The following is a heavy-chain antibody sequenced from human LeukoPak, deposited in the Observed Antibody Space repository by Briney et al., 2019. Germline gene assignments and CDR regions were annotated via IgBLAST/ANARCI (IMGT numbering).Heavy chain of an antibody. D-gene: IGHD3-16*02. Sequence: GGSLRLSCAASGFTFSSYSMNWVRQAPGKGLEWVSSISSSSSYIYYADSVKGRFTISRDNAKNSLYLQMNSLRAEDTAVYYCARSVITFGGVIVIPLNFDYWGQGTLVTVSS. V-gene: IGHV3-21*01. CDR3: ARSVITFGGVIVIPLNFDY. CDR2: ISSSSSYI. CDR1: GFTFSSYS. J-gene: IGHJ4*02.